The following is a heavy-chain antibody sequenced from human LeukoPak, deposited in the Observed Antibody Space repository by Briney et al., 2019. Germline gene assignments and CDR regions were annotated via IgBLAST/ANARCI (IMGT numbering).Heavy chain of an antibody. V-gene: IGHV3-53*01. CDR3: ARDSAGNQYSSGNFDL. D-gene: IGHD3-10*01. CDR2: LYAGGES. Sequence: GGSLRHPCAASGFAVKSSYMSWVRQAPGKGLEWVSVLYAGGESYYADSVLGRFTISRDNSNNTVFLEMNSLTADDTAVYFCARDSAGNQYSSGNFDLWGQGTLVTVSS. J-gene: IGHJ4*02. CDR1: GFAVKSSY.